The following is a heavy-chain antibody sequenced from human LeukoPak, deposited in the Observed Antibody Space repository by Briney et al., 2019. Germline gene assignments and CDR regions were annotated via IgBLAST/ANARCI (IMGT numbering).Heavy chain of an antibody. D-gene: IGHD2-15*01. CDR3: AKGYCSGGSCYRFDY. CDR2: ISGSGGST. Sequence: GSLRLSCAASGFTFSSYGMSWVRQAPGKGLEWVSAISGSGGSTYYADSVKGRFTISRDNSKNTLYLQMNSLRAEDTAVYYCAKGYCSGGSCYRFDYWGQGTLVTVSS. J-gene: IGHJ4*02. CDR1: GFTFSSYG. V-gene: IGHV3-23*01.